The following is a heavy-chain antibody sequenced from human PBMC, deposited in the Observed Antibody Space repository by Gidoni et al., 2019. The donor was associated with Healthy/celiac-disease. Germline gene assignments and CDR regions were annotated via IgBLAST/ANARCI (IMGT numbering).Heavy chain of an antibody. Sequence: QVQLVQSGAEVKKPGSSVKVSCKASGGPFSSYAISWVRQAPGQGLEWMGGLIPIFGTANYAQKFQGRVTITADKSTSTAYMELSSLRSEDTAVYYCARARREFYYYYGMDVWGQGTTVTVSS. CDR2: LIPIFGTA. CDR3: ARARREFYYYYGMDV. J-gene: IGHJ6*02. V-gene: IGHV1-69*06. CDR1: GGPFSSYA.